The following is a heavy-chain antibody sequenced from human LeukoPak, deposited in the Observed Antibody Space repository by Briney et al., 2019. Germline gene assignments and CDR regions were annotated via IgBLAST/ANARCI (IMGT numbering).Heavy chain of an antibody. Sequence: PSETPSLTCAVYGESFSGYYWSWIRQPPGKGLEWIGEINHSGSTNYNPSLKSRVTISVDTSKNQFSLKLSSVTAADTAVYYCAKRKTYYDYVWGSYRYMDPFDYWGQGTPVTVSS. J-gene: IGHJ4*02. D-gene: IGHD3-16*02. CDR2: INHSGST. CDR3: AKRKTYYDYVWGSYRYMDPFDY. V-gene: IGHV4-34*01. CDR1: GESFSGYY.